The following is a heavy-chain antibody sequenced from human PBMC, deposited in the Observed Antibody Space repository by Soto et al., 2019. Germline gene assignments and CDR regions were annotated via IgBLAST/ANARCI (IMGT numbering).Heavy chain of an antibody. Sequence: QVQLVQSGAEVKTPGASVKVSCKASGYTFTSYDINWVRQATGQGLEWMGWMNPNSGNTGYAQNFQGRVTMTRNTSISRAYMGLSSLRSEDTAVYYCASARSSRCSGGRCDVSGWFDPWGQGTLVTVSS. J-gene: IGHJ5*02. D-gene: IGHD2-15*01. V-gene: IGHV1-8*01. CDR2: MNPNSGNT. CDR1: GYTFTSYD. CDR3: ASARSSRCSGGRCDVSGWFDP.